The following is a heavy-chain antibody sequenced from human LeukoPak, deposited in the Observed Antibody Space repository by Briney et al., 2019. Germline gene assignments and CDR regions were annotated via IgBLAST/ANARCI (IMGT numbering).Heavy chain of an antibody. CDR2: TSGSCGNP. D-gene: IGHD3-10*01. CDR1: GFAFSSYA. CDR3: GKETGIILVRGAVDY. J-gene: IGHJ4*02. Sequence: PGGSLRLSCAASGFAFSSYAMSWVRQAPGKGLEWVSVTSGSCGNPYYADSVKGRFTISRDNSKNTVYLHMNSLRAEDTALYYCGKETGIILVRGAVDYWGQGTLVTVSS. V-gene: IGHV3-23*01.